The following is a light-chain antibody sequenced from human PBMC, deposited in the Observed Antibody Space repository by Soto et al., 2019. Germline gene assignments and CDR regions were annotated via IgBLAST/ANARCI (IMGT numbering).Light chain of an antibody. J-gene: IGKJ1*01. CDR1: QSLVHSSDNKNY. Sequence: IFIPLFPATLAVSLGERATIKCRSSQSLVHSSDNKNYWTWYHQKPQKPAKPLNHRASTPPSWVPDRLSGIRSRTDVTHTTNSLHAEQPAVYETHQCHHYRRAFGQGTKVDIK. V-gene: IGKV4-1*01. CDR2: RAS. CDR3: HQCHHYRRA.